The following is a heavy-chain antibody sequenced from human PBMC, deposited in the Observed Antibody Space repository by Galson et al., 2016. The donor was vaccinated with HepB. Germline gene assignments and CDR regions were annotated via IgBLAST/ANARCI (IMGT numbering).Heavy chain of an antibody. D-gene: IGHD2-2*01. Sequence: CAISGDSVSNDIAAWNWIRQSPSRGLEWLGRTYYRSKWCDDYAVSVKSRITINPDTSRNQFSLQLNSVTPEDTAVYYCARYSCGTASCYQFDYWGQGTLVTVSS. J-gene: IGHJ4*02. CDR1: GDSVSNDIAA. CDR2: TYYRSKWCD. CDR3: ARYSCGTASCYQFDY. V-gene: IGHV6-1*01.